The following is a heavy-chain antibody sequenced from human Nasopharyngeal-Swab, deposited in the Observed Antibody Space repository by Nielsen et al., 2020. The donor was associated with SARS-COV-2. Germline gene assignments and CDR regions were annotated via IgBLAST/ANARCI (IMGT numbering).Heavy chain of an antibody. Sequence: SWTVFGGSFSSYYWSWIRQPPGKGLEWIGYIYYSGSTNYNPSLKSRVTISVDTSKNQFSLKLSSVTAADTAVYYCARDSTPVYYYYYMDVWGKGTTVTVSS. CDR1: GGSFSSYY. D-gene: IGHD2-15*01. V-gene: IGHV4-59*01. J-gene: IGHJ6*03. CDR3: ARDSTPVYYYYYMDV. CDR2: IYYSGST.